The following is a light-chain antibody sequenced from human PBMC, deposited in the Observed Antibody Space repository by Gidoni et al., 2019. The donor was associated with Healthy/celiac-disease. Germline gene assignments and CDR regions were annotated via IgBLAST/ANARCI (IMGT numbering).Light chain of an antibody. CDR1: HGTSRY. J-gene: IGKJ3*01. CDR2: AAS. V-gene: IGKV1-9*01. Sequence: IQLTQSPSFLSASVGDRVTITFRASHGTSRYLAWYQQKPGKTPKLLIYAASTLRSGVPTRFSGSGSGTEFTLTISSLQPEDCATYYCQQLNSYPGGTFGPGTKVDIK. CDR3: QQLNSYPGGT.